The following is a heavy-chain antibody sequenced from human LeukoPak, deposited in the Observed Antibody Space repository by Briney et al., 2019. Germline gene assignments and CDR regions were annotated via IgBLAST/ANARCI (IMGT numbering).Heavy chain of an antibody. D-gene: IGHD2-15*01. J-gene: IGHJ4*02. CDR3: ARNTLGCSGGSCYTTFDY. V-gene: IGHV4-34*01. Sequence: PSETLSLTCAVYGGSFSGYYWSWIRQPPGRGLEWIGEINHSGSTNYNPSLKSRVTISVDTSKNQFSLKLSSVTAADTAVYYCARNTLGCSGGSCYTTFDYWGQGTLVTVSS. CDR2: INHSGST. CDR1: GGSFSGYY.